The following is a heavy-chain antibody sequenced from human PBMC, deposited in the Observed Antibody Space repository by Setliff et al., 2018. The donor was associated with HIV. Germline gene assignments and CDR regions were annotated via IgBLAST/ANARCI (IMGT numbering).Heavy chain of an antibody. J-gene: IGHJ3*02. V-gene: IGHV1-2*06. CDR1: GYTFTSYY. Sequence: ASVKVSCKASGYTFTSYYMHWVRQAPGQGLEWMGRINPNSGGTNCAQKCQGRVTMTRDTSISTAYMELSRLRSDDTAVYYCARGTRVGANDAFDIWGQGTMVTVSS. D-gene: IGHD1-26*01. CDR3: ARGTRVGANDAFDI. CDR2: INPNSGGT.